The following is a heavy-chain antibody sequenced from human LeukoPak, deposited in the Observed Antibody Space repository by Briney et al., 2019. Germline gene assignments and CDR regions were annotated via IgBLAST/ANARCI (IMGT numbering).Heavy chain of an antibody. CDR1: GFTFSSYW. J-gene: IGHJ4*02. CDR3: ARGGLELVDN. Sequence: GGSLRLSCAASGFTFSSYWMHWVRQAPGKGLVWVSRVNPDGSGTDYADSVKGRFTISRDNAKNTLFLQMNSLRADDTAVYYCARGGLELVDNWGQGTLVTVSS. CDR2: VNPDGSGT. D-gene: IGHD1-7*01. V-gene: IGHV3-74*01.